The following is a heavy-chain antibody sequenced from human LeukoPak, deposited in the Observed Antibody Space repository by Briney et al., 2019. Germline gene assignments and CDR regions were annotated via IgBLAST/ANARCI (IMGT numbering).Heavy chain of an antibody. J-gene: IGHJ4*02. CDR1: GFTLSDYY. CDR3: AKMNVLTGYYTPNFDF. CDR2: IRRSSSYT. Sequence: GGSLRLSCVASGFTLSDYYMSWIRQAPGKGLEWVSYIRRSSSYTNYADSVKGRFTISRDNSKNTLYLQMSSLSAEDTAVYYCAKMNVLTGYYTPNFDFWVQGTLVTVSS. D-gene: IGHD3-9*01. V-gene: IGHV3-11*03.